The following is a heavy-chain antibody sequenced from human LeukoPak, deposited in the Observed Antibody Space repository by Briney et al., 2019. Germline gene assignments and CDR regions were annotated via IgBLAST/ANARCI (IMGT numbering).Heavy chain of an antibody. Sequence: ASVKVSCKASGYTFTGYYMHWVRQAPGQGLEWMGWINPNSGGTNYARKFQGRVTMTRDTSISTAYMELSRLRSDDTAVYYCARDRGRITMVRGVMPYFDYWGQGTLVTVSS. CDR3: ARDRGRITMVRGVMPYFDY. V-gene: IGHV1-2*02. CDR2: INPNSGGT. D-gene: IGHD3-10*01. CDR1: GYTFTGYY. J-gene: IGHJ4*02.